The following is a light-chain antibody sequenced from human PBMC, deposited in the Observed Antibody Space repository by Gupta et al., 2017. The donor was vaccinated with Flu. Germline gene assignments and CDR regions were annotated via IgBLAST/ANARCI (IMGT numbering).Light chain of an antibody. CDR2: DVN. Sequence: QPAPTQPASVSGSPRQSSTISCTGPSNDVGGSNYVSWYQQHPGKAPKLMIYDVNNRPSGVSSRFSGSKSGNTASLTISGLEAEDESDYYCSSYTSTNTVYVFGTGTKFTVL. CDR1: SNDVGGSNY. CDR3: SSYTSTNTVYV. J-gene: IGLJ1*01. V-gene: IGLV2-14*01.